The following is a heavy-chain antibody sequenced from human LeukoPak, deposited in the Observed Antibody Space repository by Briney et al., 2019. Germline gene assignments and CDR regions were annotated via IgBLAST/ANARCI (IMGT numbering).Heavy chain of an antibody. CDR1: GGSISSYY. Sequence: PSETLSLTFTVSGGSISSYYWSWIRQPPGKGLEWFGYIYYSGSTNYNPSLKSRVTISVDTSKNQFSLKLSSVTAADTAVYYCARGGLRIRWEPYYYYGMDVWGQGTTVTVSS. CDR3: ARGGLRIRWEPYYYYGMDV. D-gene: IGHD1-26*01. V-gene: IGHV4-59*01. J-gene: IGHJ6*02. CDR2: IYYSGST.